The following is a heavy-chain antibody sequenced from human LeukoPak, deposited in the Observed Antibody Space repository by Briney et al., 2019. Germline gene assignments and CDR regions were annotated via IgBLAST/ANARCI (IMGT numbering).Heavy chain of an antibody. CDR1: GFTFSSYS. D-gene: IGHD5-24*01. CDR2: ISSSSSYI. J-gene: IGHJ4*02. Sequence: AGPLRLSCAASGFTFSSYSMNWVRQAPGKGLEWVSSISSSSSYIYYADSVKGRFTISRDNAKNSLYLQMNSLRAEDTAVYYCARARASYNPFDYWGQGTLVTVSS. V-gene: IGHV3-21*01. CDR3: ARARASYNPFDY.